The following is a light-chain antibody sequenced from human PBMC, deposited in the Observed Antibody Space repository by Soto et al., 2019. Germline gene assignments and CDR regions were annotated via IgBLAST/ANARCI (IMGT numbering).Light chain of an antibody. J-gene: IGKJ1*01. CDR1: QSVSSN. V-gene: IGKV3-15*01. CDR2: GAS. Sequence: EIVMTQSPAILSVSPGDKATLSCRASQSVSSNLAWFQQKPGQAPRLLIYGASTRATGIPARFSGSGSGTEFTLTISSLQSEDFAVYYCQQYNNWPPWTFGQGTKVEIK. CDR3: QQYNNWPPWT.